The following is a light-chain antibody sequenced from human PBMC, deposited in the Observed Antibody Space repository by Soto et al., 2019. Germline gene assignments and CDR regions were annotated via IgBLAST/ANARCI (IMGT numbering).Light chain of an antibody. CDR3: QQYGGSPRT. CDR2: GAS. J-gene: IGKJ5*01. CDR1: QSVSSTY. Sequence: EILVTQSPGTLSSSPGERVTLSCRASQSVSSTYFAWYQQKPGQPPRLLIYGASSRATGIPDRFSGSGSGTGFTLTISRLEPEDFAVYDCQQYGGSPRTFGQGTRLETK. V-gene: IGKV3-20*01.